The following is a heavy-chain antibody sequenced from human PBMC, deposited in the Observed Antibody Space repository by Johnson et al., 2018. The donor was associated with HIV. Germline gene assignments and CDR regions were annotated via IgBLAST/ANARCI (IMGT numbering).Heavy chain of an antibody. V-gene: IGHV3-20*04. J-gene: IGHJ3*02. Sequence: VQLVESGGGVVRPGGSLRLSCAASGFTFEDYGMSWVRQPPGKGLEWVSGINWSGGSTAYADSMKGRFTISRDNDKKSLYLHVHSLRAEDTAFYYCARGKGAAAGLDAFDIWGQGTMVTVSS. D-gene: IGHD6-13*01. CDR1: GFTFEDYG. CDR2: INWSGGST. CDR3: ARGKGAAAGLDAFDI.